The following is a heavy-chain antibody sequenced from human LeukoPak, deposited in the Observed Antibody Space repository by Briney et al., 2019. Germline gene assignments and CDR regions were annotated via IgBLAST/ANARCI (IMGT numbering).Heavy chain of an antibody. V-gene: IGHV3-15*01. Sequence: GGSLRLSCVASGFTISNFWMSWVRQAPGKGLEWVGCVISKNDGGTTDYAAPVKGRFTISREDSKNTLYLQMNSLQTEDTAVYYCTTDWGSSRYRYYWGQGTLVTVSS. CDR1: GFTISNFW. J-gene: IGHJ4*02. CDR2: VISKNDGGTT. D-gene: IGHD6-13*01. CDR3: TTDWGSSRYRYY.